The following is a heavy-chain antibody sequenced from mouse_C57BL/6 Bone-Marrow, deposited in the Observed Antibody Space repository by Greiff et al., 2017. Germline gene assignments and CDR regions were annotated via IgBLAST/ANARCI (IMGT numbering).Heavy chain of an antibody. CDR3: ASPPYYYGSSYWYFDV. V-gene: IGHV1-26*01. Sequence: VQLQQSGPELVKPGASVKISCKASGYTFTDYYMNWVKQSHGKSLEWIGDINPNNGGTSYNQKFKGKATLSVDKSSSTAYMELRSLTSEDSAVYYCASPPYYYGSSYWYFDVGGTGTTVTVSS. J-gene: IGHJ1*03. D-gene: IGHD1-1*01. CDR2: INPNNGGT. CDR1: GYTFTDYY.